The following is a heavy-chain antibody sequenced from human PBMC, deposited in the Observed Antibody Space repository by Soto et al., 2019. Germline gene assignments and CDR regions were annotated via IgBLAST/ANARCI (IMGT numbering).Heavy chain of an antibody. V-gene: IGHV3-48*02. J-gene: IGHJ4*02. CDR2: ISSTSI. CDR1: GFAFSDFS. D-gene: IGHD7-27*01. CDR3: ARDFHWAFDY. Sequence: GGSLRLSCAASGFAFSDFSMNWVLQAPGKGLEWISYISSTSISYTDSVKGRFTVSRDNAKNSLFLQMDGLRDEDTAVYYCARDFHWAFDYWGQGILVTVSS.